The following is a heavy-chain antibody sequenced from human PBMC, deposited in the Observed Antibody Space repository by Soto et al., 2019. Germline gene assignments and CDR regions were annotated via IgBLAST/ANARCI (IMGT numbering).Heavy chain of an antibody. V-gene: IGHV1-18*04. J-gene: IGHJ4*02. CDR2: ISAYNGNI. D-gene: IGHD3-16*02. CDR3: ARDKHVWGSYRPFDY. CDR1: GYTFTSYG. Sequence: QVQLVQSGAEVKKPGASVKVSCKASGYTFTSYGISWVRQAPGQGLEWMGWISAYNGNINSAQKLQGRVTMTTDTSTSTAYMELRSLRSDDTAIYYCARDKHVWGSYRPFDYWGQGTLVTVSS.